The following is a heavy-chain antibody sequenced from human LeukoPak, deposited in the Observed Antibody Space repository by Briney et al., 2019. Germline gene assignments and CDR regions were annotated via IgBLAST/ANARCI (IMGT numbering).Heavy chain of an antibody. D-gene: IGHD5-18*01. J-gene: IGHJ4*02. Sequence: ASVKVSCKASGGTFSSYAISWVRQAPGQGLEWMGRIIPIFGIANYAQKFQGRVTITADKSTSTAYMELSSLRSEDTAVYYCARDVVGTAMVPYYFDYWGQGTLVTVSS. CDR1: GGTFSSYA. CDR3: ARDVVGTAMVPYYFDY. CDR2: IIPIFGIA. V-gene: IGHV1-69*04.